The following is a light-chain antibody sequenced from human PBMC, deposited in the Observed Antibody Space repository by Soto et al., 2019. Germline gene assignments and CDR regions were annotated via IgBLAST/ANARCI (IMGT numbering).Light chain of an antibody. CDR3: QQYYDTPS. J-gene: IGKJ4*01. Sequence: EIVMTNSPASLAVSLGDRATIHCNCRQSVLYSSNNKNYLAWYQQTSGQPPQLLIYWASTRDSGVPDRFSGSASATDSTLTISSLRAEDVAFYYCQQYYDTPSFGGGTKVDIK. V-gene: IGKV4-1*01. CDR1: QSVLYSSNNKNY. CDR2: WAS.